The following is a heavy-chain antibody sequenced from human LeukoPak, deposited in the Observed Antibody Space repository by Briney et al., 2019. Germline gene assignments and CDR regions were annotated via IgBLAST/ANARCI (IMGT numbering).Heavy chain of an antibody. V-gene: IGHV4-39*01. J-gene: IGHJ6*02. CDR1: GDSISSSNYF. Sequence: SETLSLTCTVSGDSISSSNYFWGWIRQPPGKGLEWVGNIYHSWNTFYNPSLKSRVTISADTSKNQFSLKLTFVTVADAAVYYCARQLYSSATVWGQGTTVIVSS. CDR3: ARQLYSSATV. CDR2: IYHSWNT. D-gene: IGHD6-25*01.